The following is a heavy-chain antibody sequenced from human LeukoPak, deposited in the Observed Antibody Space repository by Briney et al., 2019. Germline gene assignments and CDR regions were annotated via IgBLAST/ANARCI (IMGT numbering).Heavy chain of an antibody. D-gene: IGHD3-3*01. CDR2: IIPIFGTA. Sequence: GASVKVSCKASGGTFSSYAISWVRQAPGQGLEWMGGIIPIFGTANYAQKFQGRVTITADKSTSTAYMELSSLRSEDTAVYYCARASPEWLLYSWFDPWGQGTLVTVSS. J-gene: IGHJ5*02. CDR1: GGTFSSYA. V-gene: IGHV1-69*06. CDR3: ARASPEWLLYSWFDP.